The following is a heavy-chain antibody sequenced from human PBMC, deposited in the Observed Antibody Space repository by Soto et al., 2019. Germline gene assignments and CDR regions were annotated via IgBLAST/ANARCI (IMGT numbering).Heavy chain of an antibody. Sequence: EVQLLESGGGLVQPGGSLRLSCAASGFTFSIYDMCWVRQAPGKGLQWVSSMSGSGGRTFYADSVKGRFTISRDNSKNTLYLQMNSLRAEDTAVYYCAKDRGHGRYCRGTSCYSVDYWGQGTLVTVSS. CDR1: GFTFSIYD. V-gene: IGHV3-23*01. J-gene: IGHJ4*02. CDR3: AKDRGHGRYCRGTSCYSVDY. CDR2: MSGSGGRT. D-gene: IGHD2-2*01.